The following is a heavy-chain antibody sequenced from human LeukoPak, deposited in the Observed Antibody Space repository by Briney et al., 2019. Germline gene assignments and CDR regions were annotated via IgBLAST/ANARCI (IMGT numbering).Heavy chain of an antibody. CDR1: GASFSGYY. Sequence: SETLSLTCAVFGASFSGYYWSWIRQPPGKGLEWIGEINHSGSTNYNPSLKSRVTISVDTSKNQFSLKLSSVTAADTAVYYCARTRGYSYGYDYWGQGTLVTVSS. D-gene: IGHD5-18*01. CDR3: ARTRGYSYGYDY. CDR2: INHSGST. J-gene: IGHJ4*02. V-gene: IGHV4-34*01.